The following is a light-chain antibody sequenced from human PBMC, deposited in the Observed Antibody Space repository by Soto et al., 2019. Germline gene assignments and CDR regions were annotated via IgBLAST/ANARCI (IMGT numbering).Light chain of an antibody. CDR3: PVWDSSSDHSV. Sequence: SYELTQPPSVSVAPGQTARVSCGGNDIESKSVHWYQQKPGQAPVLVVYDDSDRPSGIPERFSGSNSGNTATLTISRVEAGDEADYYCPVWDSSSDHSVFGTGTKLTVL. V-gene: IGLV3-21*02. J-gene: IGLJ1*01. CDR1: DIESKS. CDR2: DDS.